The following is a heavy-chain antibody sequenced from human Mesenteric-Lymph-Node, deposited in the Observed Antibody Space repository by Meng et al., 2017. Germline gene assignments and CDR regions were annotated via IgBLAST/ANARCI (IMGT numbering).Heavy chain of an antibody. V-gene: IGHV2-26*01. D-gene: IGHD5-18*01. CDR3: ARILWSYGYGFWFDP. J-gene: IGHJ5*02. CDR1: GFSLSNARMG. CDR2: IFSNDEK. Sequence: SGPTLVKPTETLTLTCTVSGFSLSNARMGVSWIRQPPGKALEWLAHIFSNDEKSYSTSLKSRLTISKDTSKSQVVLTMTNMDPVDTATYYCARILWSYGYGFWFDPWGQGTLVTVSS.